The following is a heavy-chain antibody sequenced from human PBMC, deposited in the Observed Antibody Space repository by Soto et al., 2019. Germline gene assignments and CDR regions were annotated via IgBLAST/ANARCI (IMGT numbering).Heavy chain of an antibody. D-gene: IGHD1-1*01. V-gene: IGHV3-30-3*01. Sequence: PGGSLRLSCAASGFTFSSYAMHWVRQAPGKGLEWVAVISYDGSNKYYADSVKGRFTISRDNSKNTLYLQMNSLRAEDTAVYYCARDQGTYYYCGMDVWGQGTTVTVSS. CDR3: ARDQGTYYYCGMDV. CDR2: ISYDGSNK. CDR1: GFTFSSYA. J-gene: IGHJ6*02.